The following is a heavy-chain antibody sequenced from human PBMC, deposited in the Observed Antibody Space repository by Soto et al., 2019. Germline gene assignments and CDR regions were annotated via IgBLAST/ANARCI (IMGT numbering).Heavy chain of an antibody. D-gene: IGHD2-8*01. CDR2: ISAYNGNT. J-gene: IGHJ5*02. Sequence: QVQLVQSGAEVKKPGASVKVSCKASGYTFTSYGISWVRQAPGQGLEWMGWISAYNGNTNYAQKLQGRVTMTTDTSTCTVYMVLSSLGSDDSAVYYCARDVGVQARFYTWGQGTLVTFSS. V-gene: IGHV1-18*01. CDR3: ARDVGVQARFYT. CDR1: GYTFTSYG.